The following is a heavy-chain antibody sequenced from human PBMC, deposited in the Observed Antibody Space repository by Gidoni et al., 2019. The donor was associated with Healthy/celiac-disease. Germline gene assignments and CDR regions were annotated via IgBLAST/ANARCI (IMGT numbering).Heavy chain of an antibody. J-gene: IGHJ5*02. CDR2: ISGSGGST. CDR1: GFPFRSYA. D-gene: IGHD3-16*02. Sequence: EVQLLESGGGLVQPGGSLRLSCAASGFPFRSYAMSWVRQAPGKGLEWVSAISGSGGSTYYADSVKGLFTISRDNSKNTLYLQMNSLRAEDTAVYYCAKEQYDYVWGSYREGDWFDPWGQGTLVTVSS. CDR3: AKEQYDYVWGSYREGDWFDP. V-gene: IGHV3-23*01.